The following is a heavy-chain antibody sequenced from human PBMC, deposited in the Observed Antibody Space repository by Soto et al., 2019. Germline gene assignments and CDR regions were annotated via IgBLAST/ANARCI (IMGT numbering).Heavy chain of an antibody. Sequence: QVQLVESGGGVVQPGRSLRLSCAASGFTFSSYGMHWVRQAPGKGLEWVAVISYDGSNKYYADSVKGRFTISRDNSKNTLYLQMNSLRAEDTAVYYCAKDVDTAMKQPYYYYGMDVW. D-gene: IGHD5-18*01. J-gene: IGHJ6*01. CDR2: ISYDGSNK. CDR1: GFTFSSYG. CDR3: AKDVDTAMKQPYYYYGMDV. V-gene: IGHV3-30*18.